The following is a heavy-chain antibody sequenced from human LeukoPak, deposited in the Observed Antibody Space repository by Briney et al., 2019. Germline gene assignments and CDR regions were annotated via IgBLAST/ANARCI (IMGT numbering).Heavy chain of an antibody. Sequence: GGSLRLSCAASGFTFSSYWLGWVRQAPGKGLEWVANIKQDGRERYYADSVRGRFTISRDNSKNTLYLQMNSLRAEDTAVYYCARDVPAYYYDSSGYTDAFDIWGQGTMVTVSS. V-gene: IGHV3-7*01. D-gene: IGHD3-22*01. CDR3: ARDVPAYYYDSSGYTDAFDI. CDR1: GFTFSSYW. J-gene: IGHJ3*02. CDR2: IKQDGRER.